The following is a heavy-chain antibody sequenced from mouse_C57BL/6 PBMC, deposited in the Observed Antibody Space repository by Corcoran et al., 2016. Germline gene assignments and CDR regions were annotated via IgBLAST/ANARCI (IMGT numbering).Heavy chain of an antibody. J-gene: IGHJ4*01. CDR3: AREEGSKMDY. CDR2: INTYSGVP. Sequence: QIQLVQSGPELKKPGETVKISCKASGYTFTTYGMSWVKQAPGKGLKWMGWINTYSGVPTYADDFKGRFAFSLETSASTAYLQINNLKNEDTATYFWAREEGSKMDYWGQGTSVTVSS. V-gene: IGHV9-3*01. D-gene: IGHD3-3*01. CDR1: GYTFTTYG.